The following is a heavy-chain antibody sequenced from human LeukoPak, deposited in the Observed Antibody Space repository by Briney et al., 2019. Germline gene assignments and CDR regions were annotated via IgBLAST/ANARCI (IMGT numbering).Heavy chain of an antibody. D-gene: IGHD3-10*01. J-gene: IGHJ6*03. CDR2: INPNSGDT. V-gene: IGHV1-2*02. CDR1: GYTFSDYY. Sequence: GASVKVSCKTSGYTFSDYYIHWIRQAPGQGLEWVGWINPNSGDTDYAQKFQGRVTVTRDTSISTAYMELGRLRSDDTAVYYCARVHTYYYGSGRYYYYYMDVWGKGTTVTISS. CDR3: ARVHTYYYGSGRYYYYYMDV.